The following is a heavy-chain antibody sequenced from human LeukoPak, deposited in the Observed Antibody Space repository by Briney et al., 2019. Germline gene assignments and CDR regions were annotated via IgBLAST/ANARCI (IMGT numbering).Heavy chain of an antibody. CDR2: VNPDDSDT. CDR1: GYSFIRYW. Sequence: RGESLKISCKGSGYSFIRYWIGWVRQMPGKGLEWMGIVNPDDSDTIYSPSFQGQVTISADESITTAYLQWSSLKASDTAMYYCARLRWPRGGRSSFDYWGQGALVTVSS. J-gene: IGHJ4*02. D-gene: IGHD3-10*01. CDR3: ARLRWPRGGRSSFDY. V-gene: IGHV5-51*01.